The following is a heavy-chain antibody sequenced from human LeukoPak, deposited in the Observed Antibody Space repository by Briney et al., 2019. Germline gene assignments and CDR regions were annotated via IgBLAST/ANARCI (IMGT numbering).Heavy chain of an antibody. CDR1: GGSISSGGYS. V-gene: IGHV4-30-2*01. CDR3: AGGTASYPLLYGANWFDP. D-gene: IGHD2-2*02. J-gene: IGHJ5*02. Sequence: SETLSLTCALSGGSISSGGYSWSWIRQPPGKGLEWIGYIYQSGSTYYNPSLKRRVTISVDRSKNQFSLKLSSVTAADTAVYYCAGGTASYPLLYGANWFDPWGQGTLVTVSS. CDR2: IYQSGST.